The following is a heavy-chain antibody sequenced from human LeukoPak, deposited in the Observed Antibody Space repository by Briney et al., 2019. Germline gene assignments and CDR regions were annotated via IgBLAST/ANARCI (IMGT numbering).Heavy chain of an antibody. J-gene: IGHJ1*01. Sequence: PSEILSPTCTVAGGSISSHCSSSIRQPPGKRLELIVYIYYSGSTNYNPALKRRVTISVDTSKNQFSLKLSSVTAADTAVYYCARGVLRSSWYAEYFQHWGQGTLVTVSS. V-gene: IGHV4-59*11. CDR2: IYYSGST. CDR1: GGSISSHC. CDR3: ARGVLRSSWYAEYFQH. D-gene: IGHD6-13*01.